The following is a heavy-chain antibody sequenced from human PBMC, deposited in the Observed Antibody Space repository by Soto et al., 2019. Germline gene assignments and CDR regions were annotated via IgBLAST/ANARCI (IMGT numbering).Heavy chain of an antibody. V-gene: IGHV3-23*01. Sequence: GGSLRLSCAASGFTFSSYAMSWVRQAPGKGLEWVSRVGGSGDSTYYADSVKGRFTISRDNSKNTLCLQMNSLRAEDTAVYYCAKGVLTATGPDYWGQGTLVTVSS. CDR3: AKGVLTATGPDY. J-gene: IGHJ4*02. CDR2: VGGSGDST. D-gene: IGHD2-15*01. CDR1: GFTFSSYA.